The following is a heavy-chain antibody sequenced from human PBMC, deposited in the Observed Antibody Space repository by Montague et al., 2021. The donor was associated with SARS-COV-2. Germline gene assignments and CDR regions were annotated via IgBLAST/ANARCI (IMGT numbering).Heavy chain of an antibody. Sequence: SETLSLTCTVSGGSTASHYWNWIRQSPGKRPEWIGYVYYNGDTKYNLSLQSRVTISIDTSENQFSLRLNSVTAADTAVYFCAGDWAFDPWGQGRLVTVSS. V-gene: IGHV4-59*11. CDR2: VYYNGDT. CDR1: GGSTASHY. J-gene: IGHJ3*01. CDR3: AGDWAFDP.